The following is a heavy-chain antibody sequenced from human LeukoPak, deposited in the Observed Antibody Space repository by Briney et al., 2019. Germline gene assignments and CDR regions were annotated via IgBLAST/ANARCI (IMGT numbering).Heavy chain of an antibody. J-gene: IGHJ4*02. CDR2: LYSGGTT. CDR1: GFSVSSNY. D-gene: IGHD1-26*01. Sequence: GGSLRLSCAASGFSVSSNYVSWVRQAPGKGLEWVSALYSGGTTYYADSVKGRFTISRDNSKNTLYLQMNSLRVEDTAVYYCARQVGAITFFEHWGQGTLVTVSS. CDR3: ARQVGAITFFEH. V-gene: IGHV3-53*01.